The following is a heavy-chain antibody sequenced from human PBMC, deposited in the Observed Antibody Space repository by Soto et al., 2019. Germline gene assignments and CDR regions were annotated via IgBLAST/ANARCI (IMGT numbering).Heavy chain of an antibody. CDR1: GGSISSGGYY. CDR2: IYYSGST. CDR3: ARAGEDIVVVPAAMYYYYGMDV. V-gene: IGHV4-31*03. Sequence: QVQLQESGPGLVKPSQTLSLTCTVSGGSISSGGYYWSWIRQHPGKGLEWIGYIYYSGSTYYNPSLKSRVTISVDTSKNQFSLKLSSVTAADTAVYYCARAGEDIVVVPAAMYYYYGMDVWGQGTTVTVSS. D-gene: IGHD2-2*01. J-gene: IGHJ6*02.